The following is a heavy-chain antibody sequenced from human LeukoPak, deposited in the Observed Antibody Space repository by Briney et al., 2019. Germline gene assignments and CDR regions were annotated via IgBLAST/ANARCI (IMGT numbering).Heavy chain of an antibody. CDR1: GFTVSSNY. CDR3: ARVGDHFHWNLDL. D-gene: IGHD3-3*02. V-gene: IGHV3-53*01. Sequence: GGSLRLSCAASGFTVSSNYMSWVRQAPGKGLEWVSVIYSGGSTYYADSVKGRFTISRDASKNTLSLQMNSLRAEDTAVYFCARVGDHFHWNLDLWGRGTLVSVSS. CDR2: IYSGGST. J-gene: IGHJ2*01.